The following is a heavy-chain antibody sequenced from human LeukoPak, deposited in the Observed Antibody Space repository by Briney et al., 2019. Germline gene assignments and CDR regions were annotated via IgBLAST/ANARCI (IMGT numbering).Heavy chain of an antibody. V-gene: IGHV3-7*03. D-gene: IGHD6-13*01. CDR2: IKEDGSDK. J-gene: IGHJ4*02. CDR3: ARDSGWFRFDS. CDR1: GFTFSTSA. Sequence: GGSLRLSCVVSGFTFSTSAMTWVRQAPGKGLEWVANIKEDGSDKYYVDSVKGRFTISRDNAKNSLYLQMNSLRAEDTAVYYCARDSGWFRFDSWGQGTLVTVSS.